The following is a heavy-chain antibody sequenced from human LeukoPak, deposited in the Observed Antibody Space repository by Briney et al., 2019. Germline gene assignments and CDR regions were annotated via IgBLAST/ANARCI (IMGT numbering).Heavy chain of an antibody. CDR2: IYYSGST. V-gene: IGHV4-59*01. CDR1: GSSMSRYY. D-gene: IGHD7-27*01. J-gene: IGHJ4*02. CDR3: ARESGELGTDY. Sequence: SETLSLTCTVSGSSMSRYYWSWIRQPPGKALEWIGYIYYSGSTNYNPSLKSRVTISVDTSKNQFSLKLSSVTAADTAVYYCARESGELGTDYWGQGTLVTVSS.